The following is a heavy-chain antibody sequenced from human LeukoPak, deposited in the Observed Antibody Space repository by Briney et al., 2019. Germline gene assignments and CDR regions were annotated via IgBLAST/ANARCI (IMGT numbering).Heavy chain of an antibody. V-gene: IGHV1-2*02. CDR1: GYTFTDYY. J-gene: IGHJ5*02. D-gene: IGHD2-8*01. CDR3: ARGIPRSYCTPIDCNPNWFDP. CDR2: IDPTTGDT. Sequence: ASVKVSCKASGYTFTDYYIHWVRQAPGQGLEWMGWIDPTTGDTKYAQKFQGRVWMTRDTSINTADMEVYSLRSDDTAVYYCARGIPRSYCTPIDCNPNWFDPWGQGTLVTVSS.